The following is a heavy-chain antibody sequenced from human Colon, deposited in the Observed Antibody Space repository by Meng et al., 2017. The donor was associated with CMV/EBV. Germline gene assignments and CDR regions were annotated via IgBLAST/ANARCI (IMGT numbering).Heavy chain of an antibody. CDR3: VRSSGWSLFDY. CDR2: IRSDGSAT. J-gene: IGHJ4*02. V-gene: IGHV1-2*02. Sequence: QVQLMRSGAGVKEPGASVTVSCKPSGYTVSDYYLHWVRQAPGQGLEWMGWIRSDGSATNYAQKFRGRVTMTRDASVSTAYMELSGLTSDDTAVYFCVRSSGWSLFDYWGPGALVTVSS. D-gene: IGHD6-19*01. CDR1: GYTVSDYY.